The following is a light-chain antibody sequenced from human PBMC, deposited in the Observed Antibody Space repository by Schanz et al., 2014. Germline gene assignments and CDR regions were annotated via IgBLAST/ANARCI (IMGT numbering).Light chain of an antibody. CDR2: AAS. CDR1: QGISIY. V-gene: IGKV1-27*01. CDR3: QKYHSSLWT. J-gene: IGKJ1*01. Sequence: DIQMTQSPSSLSASVGDRVTITCRASQGISIYLAWYQQKPGKVPILLISAASTLQSGVPSRFSGGGSGTDFTLTISSLQPEDVATYYCQKYHSSLWTFGPGTKVEMK.